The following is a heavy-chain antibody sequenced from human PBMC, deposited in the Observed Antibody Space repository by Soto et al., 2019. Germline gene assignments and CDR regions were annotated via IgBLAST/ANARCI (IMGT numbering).Heavy chain of an antibody. V-gene: IGHV3-53*01. CDR2: IYSGGAT. J-gene: IGHJ5*02. CDR1: GFSVSSSH. D-gene: IGHD3-10*01. CDR3: AKLGPYGSESYSFRYNWIDP. Sequence: EVQLVDSGGGLIQPGGSLRLSCAASGFSVSSSHMIWVRQAPGKGLEWVSVIYSGGATYYAVSVKGRFTISRDRSKNTGYLQMDGLRTADTAVYHCAKLGPYGSESYSFRYNWIDPWGQGTLVTVSS.